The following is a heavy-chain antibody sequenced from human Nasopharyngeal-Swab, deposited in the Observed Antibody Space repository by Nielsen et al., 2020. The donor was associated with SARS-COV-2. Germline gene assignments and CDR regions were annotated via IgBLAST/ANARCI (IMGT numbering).Heavy chain of an antibody. CDR2: IYYSGST. CDR1: GGSISSSSYY. Sequence: SETLSLTCTVSGGSISSSSYYWGWIRQPPGKGLEWIGSIYYSGSTYYNPSLKSRVTISVDTSKNQFSLKLSSVTAADTAVYYCARVHCSSTSCNVYYYYGMDVWGQGTTVTVSS. J-gene: IGHJ6*02. V-gene: IGHV4-39*07. D-gene: IGHD2-2*01. CDR3: ARVHCSSTSCNVYYYYGMDV.